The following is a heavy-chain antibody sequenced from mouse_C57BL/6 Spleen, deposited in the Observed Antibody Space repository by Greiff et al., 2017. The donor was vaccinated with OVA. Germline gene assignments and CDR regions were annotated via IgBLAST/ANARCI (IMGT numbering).Heavy chain of an antibody. D-gene: IGHD1-1*01. J-gene: IGHJ2*01. V-gene: IGHV1-69*01. Sequence: QVQLQQPGAELVMPGASVKLSCKASGYTFTSYWMHWVKQRPGQGLELIGEIDPSDSYTNYHQKFKGKSTLTVDKSSSTAYMQLSSLTSEDSAVYYCARSDYYGSEKDYWGQGTTLTVSS. CDR1: GYTFTSYW. CDR3: ARSDYYGSEKDY. CDR2: IDPSDSYT.